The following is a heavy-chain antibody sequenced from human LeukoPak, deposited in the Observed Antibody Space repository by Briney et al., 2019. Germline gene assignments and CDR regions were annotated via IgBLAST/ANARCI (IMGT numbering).Heavy chain of an antibody. CDR3: ARDGSGDDAFDI. D-gene: IGHD3-10*01. Sequence: SETLSLTCTVSGGSISSGGYYWRWIRQPPGKGLEWIGYIYHSGSTYYNPSLKSRVTISVDRSKNQFSLKLSSVTAADTAVYYCARDGSGDDAFDIWGQGTMVTVSS. J-gene: IGHJ3*02. V-gene: IGHV4-30-2*01. CDR2: IYHSGST. CDR1: GGSISSGGYY.